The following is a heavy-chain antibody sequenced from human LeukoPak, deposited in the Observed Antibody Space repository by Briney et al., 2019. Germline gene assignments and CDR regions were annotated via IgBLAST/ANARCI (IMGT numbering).Heavy chain of an antibody. CDR2: ITYDGYYK. J-gene: IGHJ6*02. D-gene: IGHD3-10*01. V-gene: IGHV3-30*18. Sequence: GGSLRLSCAASGFTFSSYGMHWVRQAPGKGLEWVALITYDGYYKYYADSVKGRFTISRDNSKNMYLQMNSLRAEDTAVYYCAKDLISMVRGSPMDVWGQGTTVTVSS. CDR1: GFTFSSYG. CDR3: AKDLISMVRGSPMDV.